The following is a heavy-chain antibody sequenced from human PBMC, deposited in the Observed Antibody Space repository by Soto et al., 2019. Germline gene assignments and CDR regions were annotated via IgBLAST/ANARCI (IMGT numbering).Heavy chain of an antibody. V-gene: IGHV3-30*18. J-gene: IGHJ6*02. D-gene: IGHD6-19*01. CDR2: ISYDGSNK. Sequence: GGSLRLSCAASGFTFSSYGMHWVRQAPGKGLEWVAVISYDGSNKYYADSVKGRFAISRDNSKNTLYLQMNSLRAEDTAVYYCAKDGLMAYYYYYGMDVWGQGTTVTVSS. CDR3: AKDGLMAYYYYYGMDV. CDR1: GFTFSSYG.